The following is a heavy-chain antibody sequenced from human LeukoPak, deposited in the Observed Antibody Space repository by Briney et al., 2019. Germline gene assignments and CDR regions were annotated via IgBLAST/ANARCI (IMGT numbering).Heavy chain of an antibody. V-gene: IGHV3-23*01. CDR1: GFTFNRYG. J-gene: IGHJ4*02. D-gene: IGHD2-2*01. Sequence: GGPLRLSCAASGFTFNRYGMSWVRQAPGKGLEWVSGISASGANRYYADSVKGRFTISRDNSRDTLSVQINSLRAEDTAVYYCAKLQSVVIPAAMLGFDYWGQGILVTVSS. CDR2: ISASGANR. CDR3: AKLQSVVIPAAMLGFDY.